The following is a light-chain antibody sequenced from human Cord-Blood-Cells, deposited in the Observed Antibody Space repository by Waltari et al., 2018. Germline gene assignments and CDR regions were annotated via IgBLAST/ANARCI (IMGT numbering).Light chain of an antibody. CDR1: NIGSKS. V-gene: IGLV3-21*03. CDR2: DDS. J-gene: IGLJ2*01. CDR3: QVWDSSSDHPV. Sequence: SYVLTQPPSVSVAPGKTARITCGGNNIGSKSVHWYQQKPGQAPVLVVYDDSDRPSGIPGGVSGSNSGNTATLTISRVEAGDEADYYCQVWDSSSDHPVFGGGTKLTVL.